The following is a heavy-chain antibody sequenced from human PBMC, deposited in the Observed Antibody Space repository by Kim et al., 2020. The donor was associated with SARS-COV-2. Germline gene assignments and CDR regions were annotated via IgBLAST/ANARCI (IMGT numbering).Heavy chain of an antibody. CDR1: GFTFGAYT. D-gene: IGHD2-21*02. J-gene: IGHJ4*02. Sequence: GGSLRLSCTGSGFTFGAYTIHWVRQAPGKGLEWVSAISWDGSRTFYADSVKGRFTISRDNNKNSLHLQMNSLRTEDTAFYYCAKDSLCGSCRGDASYSFDCWGQGTAVAVSS. V-gene: IGHV3-43*01. CDR3: AKDSLCGSCRGDASYSFDC. CDR2: ISWDGSRT.